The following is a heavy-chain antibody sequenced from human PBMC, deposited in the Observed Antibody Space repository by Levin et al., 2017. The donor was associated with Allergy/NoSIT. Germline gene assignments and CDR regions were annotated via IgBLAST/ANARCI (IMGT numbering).Heavy chain of an antibody. CDR2: IYWDDDK. D-gene: IGHD5-18*01. J-gene: IGHJ4*02. Sequence: ESGPTLVKPTQTLTLTCSFSGFSLSAGTVGVGWIRQPPGKALEWLALIYWDDDKRHSPSLKSRLTITKDTSKNQVVLTMTNMDPVDTATYYCARAYTYGFDYWGQGTLLTVST. CDR1: GFSLSAGTVG. V-gene: IGHV2-5*02. CDR3: ARAYTYGFDY.